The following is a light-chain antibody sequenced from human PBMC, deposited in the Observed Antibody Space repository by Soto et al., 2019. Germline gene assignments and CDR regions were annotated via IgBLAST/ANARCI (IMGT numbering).Light chain of an antibody. CDR2: GAS. CDR3: QQYNNWPPIT. Sequence: EIVMTQSPATLSVSPGERATLSCRASQSVRSNLAWYQQKPGQAPRLLIYGASTRATDIPARFSGSGSGTDFTLTISNLQSEYFAVYYCQQYNNWPPITFGQGTRLEIK. V-gene: IGKV3-15*01. J-gene: IGKJ5*01. CDR1: QSVRSN.